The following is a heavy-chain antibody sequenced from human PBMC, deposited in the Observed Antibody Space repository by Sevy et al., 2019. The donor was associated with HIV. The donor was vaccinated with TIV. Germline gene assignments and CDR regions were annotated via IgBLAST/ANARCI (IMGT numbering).Heavy chain of an antibody. V-gene: IGHV3-30*18. CDR3: AKDRDRKLYDSSGYYYYY. D-gene: IGHD3-22*01. CDR2: ISYDGSNK. CDR1: GFTFSSYG. J-gene: IGHJ4*02. Sequence: GGSLRLSCAASGFTFSSYGMHWVRQAPGKGLEWVAVISYDGSNKYYADSVKGRFTISRDNSKNTLYLQMNSLRAEDTAVYYSAKDRDRKLYDSSGYYYYYWGQGTLVTVSS.